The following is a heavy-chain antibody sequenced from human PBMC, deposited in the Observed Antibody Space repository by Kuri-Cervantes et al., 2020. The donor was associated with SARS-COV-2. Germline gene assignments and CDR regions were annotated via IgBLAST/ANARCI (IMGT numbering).Heavy chain of an antibody. CDR2: IIPDLGVT. CDR1: GVTFTRDT. CDR3: ARGLKSYYDSSGTKSLQH. V-gene: IGHV1-69*02. D-gene: IGHD3-22*01. J-gene: IGHJ1*01. Sequence: SVKVSCKASGVTFTRDTINWVRQAPGQGLEWMGRIIPDLGVTNCARKFQGRVTITADKSTNTAYMDLNSLTSEDTAVYYCARGLKSYYDSSGTKSLQHWGQGTLVTVSS.